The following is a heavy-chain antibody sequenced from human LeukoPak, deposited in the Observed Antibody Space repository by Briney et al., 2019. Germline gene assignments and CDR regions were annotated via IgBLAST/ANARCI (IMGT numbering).Heavy chain of an antibody. CDR1: GFTCTRCG. D-gene: IGHD6-13*01. V-gene: IGHV3-30*02. J-gene: IGHJ4*02. Sequence: AGGSLRLSCATSGFTCTRCGLAWVRQAPGKGLEWVAYIRKDGSDEHYADSVMGRFSISRGNFKNTLYLQMDSLRREDTAVYYCVEEFAGTLGYWGQGTLVTVSS. CDR2: IRKDGSDE. CDR3: VEEFAGTLGY.